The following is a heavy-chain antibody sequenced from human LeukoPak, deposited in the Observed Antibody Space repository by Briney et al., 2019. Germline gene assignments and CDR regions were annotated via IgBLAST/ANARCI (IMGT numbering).Heavy chain of an antibody. Sequence: ASVKVSCKASSYTFTRYGISWVRQAPGQGLEWMGWISGSNGNTNYAQKFQGRVSMTADTSTSTAYMELSRLRSDDTAVYYCASGSNWEQLDYWGQGTLVTVSS. CDR2: ISGSNGNT. CDR1: SYTFTRYG. CDR3: ASGSNWEQLDY. D-gene: IGHD1/OR15-1a*01. V-gene: IGHV1-18*01. J-gene: IGHJ4*02.